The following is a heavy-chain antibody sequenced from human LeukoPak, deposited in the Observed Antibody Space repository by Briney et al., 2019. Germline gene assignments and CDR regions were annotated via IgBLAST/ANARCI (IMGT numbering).Heavy chain of an antibody. V-gene: IGHV1-46*01. CDR3: ARVCEGKTPTSFLTGYWGNYYYYYMDV. J-gene: IGHJ6*03. CDR2: INPSGGST. Sequence: GASVKVSCKASGYTFTSYYMHWVRQAPGQGLEWMGIINPSGGSTSYAQKFQGRVTMTRDTSTSTVYMELSSLRAEDPAVYYCARVCEGKTPTSFLTGYWGNYYYYYMDVWGKGTTVTISS. D-gene: IGHD3-9*01. CDR1: GYTFTSYY.